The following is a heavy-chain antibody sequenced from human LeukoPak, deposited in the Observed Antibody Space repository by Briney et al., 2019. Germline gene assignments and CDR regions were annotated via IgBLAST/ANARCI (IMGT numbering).Heavy chain of an antibody. CDR1: GFTFGSYA. CDR3: AKGQELDDGVFDS. J-gene: IGHJ4*02. Sequence: GGSLRLSCAASGFTFGSYAMSWVRQAPGKGLEWVSTIRSNGDTTYNADSVKGRFTISRDNSKNTLYLELNSLRVEDTATFYCAKGQELDDGVFDSWGQGTMATVSS. V-gene: IGHV3-23*01. D-gene: IGHD1-1*01. CDR2: IRSNGDTT.